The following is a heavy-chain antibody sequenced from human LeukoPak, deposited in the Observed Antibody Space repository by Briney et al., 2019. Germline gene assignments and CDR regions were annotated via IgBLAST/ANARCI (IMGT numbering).Heavy chain of an antibody. CDR1: GFTFSSYW. CDR2: IKQDGSEK. V-gene: IGHV3-7*01. J-gene: IGHJ4*02. Sequence: GGSLRLSCTASGFTFSSYWMSWVRQAPGKGLEWVANIKQDGSEKYYVDSVKGRFTISRDNAKNSLYLQMNSLRAEDTAVYYCARERDDSGYDTIDYWGQGTLVTVSS. D-gene: IGHD5-12*01. CDR3: ARERDDSGYDTIDY.